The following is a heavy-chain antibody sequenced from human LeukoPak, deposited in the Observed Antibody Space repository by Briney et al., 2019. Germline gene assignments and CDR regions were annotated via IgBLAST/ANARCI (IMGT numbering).Heavy chain of an antibody. Sequence: GGSLRLSCAASGFTFSSYAMSWVRQAPGKGLEWVSAISGSGGSTYYADSVKGRFTISRDNSKNTLYLQMNSLRAEDTAVYYCTTDRAPVLRYFDWLDIWGQGTMVTVSS. CDR2: ISGSGGST. J-gene: IGHJ3*02. D-gene: IGHD3-9*01. CDR1: GFTFSSYA. CDR3: TTDRAPVLRYFDWLDI. V-gene: IGHV3-23*01.